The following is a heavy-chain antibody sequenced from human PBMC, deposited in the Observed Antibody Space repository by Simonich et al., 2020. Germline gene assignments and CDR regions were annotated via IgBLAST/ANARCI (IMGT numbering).Heavy chain of an antibody. J-gene: IGHJ4*02. Sequence: QVQLQESGPGLVKPSQTLSLTCTVSGGSISSGGYYWSWIRQHPGKGLEWIGYIYYSRRTYYNPSLKSLVTISVDTSKNQFSLKLSSVTAADTAVYYCARVERTTDGHYYFDYWGQGTLVTVSS. CDR2: IYYSRRT. CDR1: GGSISSGGYY. V-gene: IGHV4-31*01. D-gene: IGHD4-4*01. CDR3: ARVERTTDGHYYFDY.